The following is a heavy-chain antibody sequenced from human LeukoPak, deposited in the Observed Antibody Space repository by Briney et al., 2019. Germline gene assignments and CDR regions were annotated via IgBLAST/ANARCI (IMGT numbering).Heavy chain of an antibody. V-gene: IGHV3-23*01. CDR2: ISGSGGNT. Sequence: GGSLRLSCAAPGLTFSDYAMTWVRQAPGKGLEWVSVISGSGGNTYYADSVKGRFTISRDNSKNTLNLQMNSLRAEDTAVYYCAKGNYFDYWGQGTLVTVSS. CDR3: AKGNYFDY. CDR1: GLTFSDYA. J-gene: IGHJ4*02.